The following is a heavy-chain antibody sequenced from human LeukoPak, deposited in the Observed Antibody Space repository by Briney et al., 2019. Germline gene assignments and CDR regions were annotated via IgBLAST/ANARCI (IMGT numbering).Heavy chain of an antibody. CDR1: GFTFSSYA. D-gene: IGHD2-2*01. V-gene: IGHV3-23*01. J-gene: IGHJ4*02. CDR3: AKDGGDIVVVPPDY. Sequence: GGSLRLSCAASGFTFSSYAMSWVRQAPGKGLEWVSAISGSGGSTYYADSVKGRFTISRDNSKNTLYLLMNSLRAEDTDVYYCAKDGGDIVVVPPDYWGQGTLVTVSS. CDR2: ISGSGGST.